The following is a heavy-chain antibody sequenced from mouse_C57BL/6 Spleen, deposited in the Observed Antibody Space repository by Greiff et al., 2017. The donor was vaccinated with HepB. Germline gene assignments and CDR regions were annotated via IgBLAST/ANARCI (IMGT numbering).Heavy chain of an antibody. Sequence: EVKLVESVAELVRPGASVKLSCTASGFNIKNTYMHWVKQRPEQGLEWIGRIDPANGNTKYAPKFQGKATITADTSSNTAYLQLSSLTSEDTAIYYCARDFITTVVPFDYWGQGTTLTVSS. D-gene: IGHD1-1*01. CDR2: IDPANGNT. V-gene: IGHV14-3*01. J-gene: IGHJ2*01. CDR3: ARDFITTVVPFDY. CDR1: GFNIKNTY.